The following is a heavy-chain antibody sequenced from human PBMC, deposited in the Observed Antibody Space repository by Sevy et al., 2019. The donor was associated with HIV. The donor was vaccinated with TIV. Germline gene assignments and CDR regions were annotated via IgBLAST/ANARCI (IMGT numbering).Heavy chain of an antibody. J-gene: IGHJ4*02. V-gene: IGHV3-23*01. CDR1: GFVLHEYS. D-gene: IGHD2-8*01. CDR2: LSFGCGKI. Sequence: GGSLRLSCAASGFVLHEYSMSWIRQAPGKGLEWVATLSFGCGKINYADSVKGRFTISRDNSKNSFYLQMDNLRVEDTALYYCAREGCSRPHDYWGQGPRVTVSS. CDR3: AREGCSRPHDY.